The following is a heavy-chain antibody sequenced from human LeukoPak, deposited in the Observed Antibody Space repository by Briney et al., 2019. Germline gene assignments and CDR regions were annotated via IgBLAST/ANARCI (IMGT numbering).Heavy chain of an antibody. V-gene: IGHV3-30*18. CDR2: ISYDGSNK. D-gene: IGHD1-1*01. Sequence: GGSLRLSCAASGFTFSSYGMHWVRQAPGKGLEWVAVISYDGSNKYYADSVKGRFTISRDNSTNTLYLQMNSLRAEDTAVYYCAKDDGSYWGQGTLVTVSS. J-gene: IGHJ4*02. CDR1: GFTFSSYG. CDR3: AKDDGSY.